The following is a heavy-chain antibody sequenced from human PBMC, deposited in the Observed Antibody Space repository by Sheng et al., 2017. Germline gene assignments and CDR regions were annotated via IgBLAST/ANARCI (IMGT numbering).Heavy chain of an antibody. V-gene: IGHV3-7*01. CDR1: GFTFSSYW. D-gene: IGHD6-13*01. Sequence: EVQLVESGGGLVQPGGSLRLSCAASGFTFSSYWMSWVRQAPGKGLEWVANIKQDGSEKYYVDSVKGRFTISRDNAKNSLYLQMNSLRAEDTAVYYCARGLYGYSSSWYYYYYYMDVWGKGTTVTVSS. J-gene: IGHJ6*03. CDR3: ARGLYGYSSSWYYYYYYMDV. CDR2: IKQDGSEK.